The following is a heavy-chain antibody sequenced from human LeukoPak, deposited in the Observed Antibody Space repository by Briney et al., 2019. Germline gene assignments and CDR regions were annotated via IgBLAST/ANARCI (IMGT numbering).Heavy chain of an antibody. J-gene: IGHJ5*02. CDR3: ARDGWSDYGDINWFDP. CDR1: GHSISSGYY. D-gene: IGHD4-17*01. CDR2: IYHSGST. V-gene: IGHV4-38-2*02. Sequence: PSETLSLTCGVSGHSISSGYYWGWIRQPPGKGLEWIGSIYHSGSTYYNPSLKSRVTISVDTSKNQFSLKLTSVTAADTAVYYCARDGWSDYGDINWFDPWGQGTLVTVSS.